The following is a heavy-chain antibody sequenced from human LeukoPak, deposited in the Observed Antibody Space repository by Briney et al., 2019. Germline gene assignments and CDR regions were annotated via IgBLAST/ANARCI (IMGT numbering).Heavy chain of an antibody. CDR2: IKQDGSEK. J-gene: IGHJ6*03. Sequence: QPGGSLRLSCAASGFTFSSYWMSWVRQAPGKGLEWVANIKQDGSEKYYVDSVKGRFTISRDNAKNSLYLQMNSLRAEDTAVYYCATSAADDYYYYYMDVWGKGTTVTASS. CDR3: ATSAADDYYYYYMDV. D-gene: IGHD6-13*01. CDR1: GFTFSSYW. V-gene: IGHV3-7*01.